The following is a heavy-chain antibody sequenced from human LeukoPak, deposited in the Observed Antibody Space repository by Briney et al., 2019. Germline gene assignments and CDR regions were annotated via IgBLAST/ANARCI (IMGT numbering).Heavy chain of an antibody. V-gene: IGHV3-15*01. CDR2: IKSKTDGGTT. CDR3: TTAGLNRYYDFWSGYSSWPDP. CDR1: GFTFSNAW. Sequence: GGSLRLSCAASGFTFSNAWMSWVRQAPGKGLEWVGRIKSKTDGGTTDYAAPVKGRFTISRDDSKNTLYLQMNCLKTEDTAVYYCTTAGLNRYYDFWSGYSSWPDPWGQGTLVTVSS. D-gene: IGHD3-3*01. J-gene: IGHJ5*02.